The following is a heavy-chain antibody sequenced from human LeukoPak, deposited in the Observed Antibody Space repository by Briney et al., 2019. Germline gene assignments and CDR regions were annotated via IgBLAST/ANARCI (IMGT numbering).Heavy chain of an antibody. Sequence: SETLSLTCTVSGGSISSYYLSWIRQPPGKGLEWIGYIYYSGSTNYNPSLKSRVTISVDTSKNQFSLKLSSVTAADTAVYYCARDLYGDYYFDYWGQRTLVTVSS. J-gene: IGHJ4*02. CDR3: ARDLYGDYYFDY. V-gene: IGHV4-59*01. D-gene: IGHD4-17*01. CDR2: IYYSGST. CDR1: GGSISSYY.